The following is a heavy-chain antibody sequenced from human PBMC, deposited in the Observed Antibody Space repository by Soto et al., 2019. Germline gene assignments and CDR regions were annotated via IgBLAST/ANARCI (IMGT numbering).Heavy chain of an antibody. CDR2: IHYSGTT. CDR1: GGSMRNYF. V-gene: IGHV4-59*01. D-gene: IGHD6-13*01. CDR3: AAGEASSRNLAPYYLVF. Sequence: SETLSLTCTVSGGSMRNYFWTWIRQPPGKGLEWIGYIHYSGTTSFFPSYNPSLRSRVTISEDTSKNQFSLKLLSVTTADTAVYFCAAGEASSRNLAPYYLVFWGQGTLVTVSS. J-gene: IGHJ4*02.